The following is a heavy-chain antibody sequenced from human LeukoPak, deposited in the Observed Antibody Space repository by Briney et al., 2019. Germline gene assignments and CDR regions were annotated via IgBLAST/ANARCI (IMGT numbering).Heavy chain of an antibody. CDR1: RYTLTELA. J-gene: IGHJ4*02. V-gene: IGHV1-24*01. CDR3: ATDLATVVTVTNY. Sequence: ASVKVSFKVSRYTLTELAMHWVRQAPGEGLEWMGGFDPEDGETIYAQKFQGRVTMTEDTSTDTAYMELSSLRSDDTAVYYCATDLATVVTVTNYWGQGTLVTVSS. D-gene: IGHD4-23*01. CDR2: FDPEDGET.